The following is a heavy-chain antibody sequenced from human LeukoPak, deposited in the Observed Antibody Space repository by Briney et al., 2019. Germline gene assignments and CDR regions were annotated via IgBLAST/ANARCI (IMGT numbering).Heavy chain of an antibody. CDR3: ARVNLRLGYYMDV. CDR2: IIPIFGTA. V-gene: IGHV1-69*05. CDR1: GGTFSSHA. Sequence: ASVKVSCKASGGTFSSHAISWVRQAPGQGLEWMGGIIPIFGTANYAQKFQGRVTITTDESTSTAYMELSSLRSEDTAVYYCARVNLRLGYYMDVWGKGTTVTVSS. J-gene: IGHJ6*03. D-gene: IGHD5-12*01.